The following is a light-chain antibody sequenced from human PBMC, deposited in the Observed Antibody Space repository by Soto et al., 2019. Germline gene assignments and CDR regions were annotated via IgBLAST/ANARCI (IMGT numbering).Light chain of an antibody. J-gene: IGLJ2*01. CDR3: SSYARRNNSL. Sequence: QSALTQPPSASGSPGQSVTISCTGTSSDIGDYDYVSWYQQHPGKAPKLIIYEVTKRPSGVPDRFSGSKSGNSASLTVSGLQAEDEGDYFCSSYARRNNSLFGGGTKLTVL. CDR2: EVT. V-gene: IGLV2-8*01. CDR1: SSDIGDYDY.